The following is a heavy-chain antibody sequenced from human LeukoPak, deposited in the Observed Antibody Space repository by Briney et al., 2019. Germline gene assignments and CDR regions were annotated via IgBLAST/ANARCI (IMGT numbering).Heavy chain of an antibody. D-gene: IGHD3-10*01. Sequence: GGSLRLSCAASGFTFSSYAMSWVRQAPGKGLEWVSAISGSGGSTYYADSVKGRFTISRDNSKSTLYLQMNSLRAEDTAVYYCAKDLITMVRGVLFPDAFDIWGQGTMVTVSS. CDR2: ISGSGGST. CDR3: AKDLITMVRGVLFPDAFDI. CDR1: GFTFSSYA. J-gene: IGHJ3*02. V-gene: IGHV3-23*01.